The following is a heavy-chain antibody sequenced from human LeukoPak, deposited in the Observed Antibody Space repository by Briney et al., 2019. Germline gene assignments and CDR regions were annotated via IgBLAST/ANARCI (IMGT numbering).Heavy chain of an antibody. V-gene: IGHV1-46*01. CDR1: GYTFTSYY. D-gene: IGHD2-2*01. J-gene: IGHJ4*02. CDR3: AREGYCSSTSCFDD. CDR2: ITPSGGSP. Sequence: ASLKVSCKASGYTFTSYYMHWVRQAPGQGLEWMGIITPSGGSPSYAQKFKGRVTMTRDTSTSTVYMELSSMRSEDTAVHYCAREGYCSSTSCFDDWGQGTLVTVSS.